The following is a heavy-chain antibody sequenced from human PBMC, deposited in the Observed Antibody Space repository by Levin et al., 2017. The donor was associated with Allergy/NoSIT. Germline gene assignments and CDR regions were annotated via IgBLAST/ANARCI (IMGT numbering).Heavy chain of an antibody. J-gene: IGHJ6*02. V-gene: IGHV3-48*01. D-gene: IGHD5-18*01. CDR2: ISSSSSTI. CDR1: GFTFSGYS. Sequence: GESLKISCAASGFTFSGYSMDWLRQAPGKGLEWVSYISSSSSTIYYADSVKGRFTISRDNAKNSLYLQMNSLRAEDTAVYYCARGSYSYGYGGYYGMDVWCQGTTVTVSS. CDR3: ARGSYSYGYGGYYGMDV.